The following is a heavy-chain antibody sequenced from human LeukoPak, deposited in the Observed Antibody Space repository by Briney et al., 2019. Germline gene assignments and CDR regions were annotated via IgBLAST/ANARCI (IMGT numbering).Heavy chain of an antibody. J-gene: IGHJ4*02. Sequence: SGGSLRLSCAASGFTVSSNYMSWVRQAPGKGLGWVSVIYSGGSTYYADSVKGRFTISRDNSKNTLYLQMNSLRAEDTAVYYCARGQIAAPPDYWGQGTLVTVSS. CDR1: GFTVSSNY. CDR2: IYSGGST. V-gene: IGHV3-53*01. D-gene: IGHD6-6*01. CDR3: ARGQIAAPPDY.